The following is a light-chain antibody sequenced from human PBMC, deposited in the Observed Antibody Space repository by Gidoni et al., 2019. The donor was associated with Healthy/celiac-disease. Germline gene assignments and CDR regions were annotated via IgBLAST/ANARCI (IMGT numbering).Light chain of an antibody. CDR2: WAS. J-gene: IGKJ5*01. Sequence: DIMMTQSPDSLAVSLGARATINCKSSQSILYSSNNKNYLAWYQQKPGQPPKLLIYWASTRESGVPDRFSGSGSGTDFTLTISSLQAEDVAVYYCQQYYGTPITFGQGTRLEIK. V-gene: IGKV4-1*01. CDR3: QQYYGTPIT. CDR1: QSILYSSNNKNY.